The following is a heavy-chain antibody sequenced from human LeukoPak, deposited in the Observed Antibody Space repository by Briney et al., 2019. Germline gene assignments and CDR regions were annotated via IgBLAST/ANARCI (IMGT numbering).Heavy chain of an antibody. CDR3: ARDYYDSSYYYYMDV. D-gene: IGHD3-22*01. V-gene: IGHV3-74*01. CDR1: GFTFSSYW. Sequence: PGGSLRLSCAASGFTFSSYWMHWVRQAPGKVLVWVSRINSDGSSTSYADSVKGRFTISRDNAKNTLYLQMNSLRAEDTAVYYCARDYYDSSYYYYMDVWGKGTTVTISS. CDR2: INSDGSST. J-gene: IGHJ6*03.